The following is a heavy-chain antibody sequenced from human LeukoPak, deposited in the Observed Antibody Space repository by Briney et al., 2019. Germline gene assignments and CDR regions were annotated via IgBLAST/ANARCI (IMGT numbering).Heavy chain of an antibody. CDR2: INPNSGGT. CDR1: GYTFTGYY. D-gene: IGHD3-10*01. CDR3: ARGSTYGSGSYFLGYNYYYYMDV. J-gene: IGHJ6*03. V-gene: IGHV1-2*02. Sequence: GASVKVSCKASGYTFTGYYMHWVRQAPGQGLEWMGWINPNSGGTNYAQKFQGRVTITRNTSISTAYMELSSLRSEDTAVYYCARGSTYGSGSYFLGYNYYYYMDVWGKGTTVTVSS.